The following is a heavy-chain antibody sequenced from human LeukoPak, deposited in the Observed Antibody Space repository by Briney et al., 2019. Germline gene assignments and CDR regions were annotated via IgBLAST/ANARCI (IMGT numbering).Heavy chain of an antibody. Sequence: GASVKVSCKASGYTFTSYAMHWVRQAPGQRLEWMGWINAGNGNTKYPQKFQGRVTITRDTSASTAYMGLSSLRSEDTAVYYCARARASRYYFDYWGQGTLVTVSS. CDR3: ARARASRYYFDY. V-gene: IGHV1-3*01. CDR2: INAGNGNT. D-gene: IGHD3-16*02. J-gene: IGHJ4*02. CDR1: GYTFTSYA.